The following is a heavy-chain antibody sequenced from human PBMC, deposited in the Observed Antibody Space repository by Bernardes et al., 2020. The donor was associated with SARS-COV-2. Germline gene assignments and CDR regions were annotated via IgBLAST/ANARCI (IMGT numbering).Heavy chain of an antibody. CDR3: ARHITGGDGDAFDI. J-gene: IGHJ3*02. CDR2: TFYTGST. CDR1: GASISSISYY. V-gene: IGHV4-39*01. D-gene: IGHD2-21*02. Sequence: SQTLSLTCPVSGASISSISYYWGWLRQPPGKGLEWIGRTFYTGSTYYNPSLKSPVTISVDTSKHQFSLKLSSVTAADTAVYYFARHITGGDGDAFDIWGQGTMVTVSS.